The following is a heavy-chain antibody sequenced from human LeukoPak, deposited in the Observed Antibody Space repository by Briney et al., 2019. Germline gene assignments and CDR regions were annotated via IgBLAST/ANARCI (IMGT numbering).Heavy chain of an antibody. Sequence: PGGSLGLSCAASGLTISDHQMDWVRQAPGKGLEWVGRSRKKGNTYTTEYAASVKGRITISRDDSKNSLYLQLNSLKTEDTAVYYCARATYSGSSDAFDIWGQGTMVTVSS. CDR1: GLTISDHQ. D-gene: IGHD1-26*01. CDR3: ARATYSGSSDAFDI. J-gene: IGHJ3*02. V-gene: IGHV3-72*01. CDR2: SRKKGNTYTT.